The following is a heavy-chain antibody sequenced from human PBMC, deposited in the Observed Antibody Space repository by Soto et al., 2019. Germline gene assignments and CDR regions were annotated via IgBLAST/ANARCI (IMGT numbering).Heavy chain of an antibody. Sequence: EVDLLESGGGLAQPGGSRRLSCAASGFSFSVFAMSWVRQAPGKGLEWVSRISGSGGSTYYADSVKGRFTISRDNSKNMLYLQMNSLRGEATAVYYCAKDWSGGAFDVWGQGTMVIVSS. CDR1: GFSFSVFA. D-gene: IGHD3-16*01. V-gene: IGHV3-23*01. CDR2: ISGSGGST. CDR3: AKDWSGGAFDV. J-gene: IGHJ3*01.